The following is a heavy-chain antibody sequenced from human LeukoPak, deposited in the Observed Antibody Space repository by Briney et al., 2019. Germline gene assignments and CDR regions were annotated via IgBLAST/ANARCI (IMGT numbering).Heavy chain of an antibody. V-gene: IGHV1-46*01. D-gene: IGHD3-16*01. CDR2: IKPSDGFT. Sequence: ASVKVSCKASGYTFTSYYVHWVRQAPGQGLEWIGVIKPSDGFTSYAQKFQGRLTVTRDMSTSTVYMELNSLRSEDTAVYYCARGRGSDDYYYYYYMDVWGKGTTVTISS. CDR3: ARGRGSDDYYYYYYMDV. J-gene: IGHJ6*03. CDR1: GYTFTSYY.